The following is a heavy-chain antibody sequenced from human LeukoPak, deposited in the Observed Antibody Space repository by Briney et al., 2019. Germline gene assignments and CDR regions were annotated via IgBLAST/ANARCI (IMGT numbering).Heavy chain of an antibody. V-gene: IGHV3-74*01. Sequence: PGGSLTLSCAASGFTLSSYWMLWVRQAPGKGLLWVSRINSDGRSTSYADSVKGRFTIFRDKIKNTLDLKMNSLRAEDTAVYFCTRGGPGGNWFDPWGQGTLVTVSS. CDR3: TRGGPGGNWFDP. CDR1: GFTLSSYW. CDR2: INSDGRST. D-gene: IGHD2-2*01. J-gene: IGHJ5*02.